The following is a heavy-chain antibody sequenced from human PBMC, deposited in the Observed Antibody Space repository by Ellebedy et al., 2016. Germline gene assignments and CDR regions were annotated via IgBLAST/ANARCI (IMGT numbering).Heavy chain of an antibody. Sequence: GGSLRLXXAASGFTFSSYWMSWVRQAPGKGLEWVANIKQDGSEKYYVDSVKGRFTISRDNAKNSLYLQMNSLRAEDTAVYYCARDASVVPAATSFDYWGQGTLVTVSS. V-gene: IGHV3-7*01. CDR3: ARDASVVPAATSFDY. CDR2: IKQDGSEK. D-gene: IGHD2-2*01. J-gene: IGHJ4*02. CDR1: GFTFSSYW.